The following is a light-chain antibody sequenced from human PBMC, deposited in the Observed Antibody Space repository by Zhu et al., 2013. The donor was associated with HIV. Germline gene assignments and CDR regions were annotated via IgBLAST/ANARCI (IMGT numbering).Light chain of an antibody. CDR2: VAS. Sequence: AIRMTQSPSSFSASTGDRVTITCRASQNISSYLAWYQQKPGKAPNLLIYVASTLQSGVPSRFSGSGSGTDFTLTISCLQSEDFATYYCQQYYNYPRTFGQGTKVEIK. J-gene: IGKJ1*01. CDR1: QNISSY. CDR3: QQYYNYPRT. V-gene: IGKV1-8*01.